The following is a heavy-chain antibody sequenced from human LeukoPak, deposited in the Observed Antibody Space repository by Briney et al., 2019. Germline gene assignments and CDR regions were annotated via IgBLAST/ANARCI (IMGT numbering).Heavy chain of an antibody. V-gene: IGHV3-23*01. CDR2: IGGSGGST. CDR3: AKSRVLRYFDWSLGGDFDY. CDR1: GFTFSSYA. D-gene: IGHD3-9*01. Sequence: GGSLRLSCAASGFTFSSYAMSWVRQAPGKGLEWVSAIGGSGGSTYYADSVKGRFTISRDNSKNTLYLQMNSLRAEDTAVYYCAKSRVLRYFDWSLGGDFDYWGQGTLVTVSS. J-gene: IGHJ4*02.